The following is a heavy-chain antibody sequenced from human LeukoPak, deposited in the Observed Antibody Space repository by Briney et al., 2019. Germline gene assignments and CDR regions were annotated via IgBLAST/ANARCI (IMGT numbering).Heavy chain of an antibody. CDR1: GFTFSSYA. CDR2: ISGSGGST. CDR3: ANPNYDFWSGDINWFDP. D-gene: IGHD3-3*01. Sequence: GGSLRLSCAASGFTFSSYAKRWVRQAPGKGLEWVSAISGSGGSTYYADSVKGRFTISRDNSKNTLYLQMNSLRAEDTAVYYCANPNYDFWSGDINWFDPWGQGTLVTVSS. V-gene: IGHV3-23*01. J-gene: IGHJ5*02.